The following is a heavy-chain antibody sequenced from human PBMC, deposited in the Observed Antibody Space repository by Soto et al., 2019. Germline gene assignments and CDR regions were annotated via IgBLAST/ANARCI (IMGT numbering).Heavy chain of an antibody. CDR2: IDPSGGGT. CDR1: GYTFTIYY. Sequence: QVQLVQSGAEVKKPGASVKVSCKASGYTFTIYYMHWVRQAPGQGLEWMGIIDPSGGGTSYAQKFQGRRTMTRDTSTSTVYMELSGLRSEDTAVYYCARDRVDCSGGNCWRSVEDTWGQGTLVTVSS. V-gene: IGHV1-46*01. CDR3: ARDRVDCSGGNCWRSVEDT. D-gene: IGHD2-15*01. J-gene: IGHJ5*02.